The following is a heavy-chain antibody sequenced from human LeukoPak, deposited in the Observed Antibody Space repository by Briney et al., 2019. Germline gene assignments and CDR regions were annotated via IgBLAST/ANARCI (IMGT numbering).Heavy chain of an antibody. Sequence: SETLSLTCTVSGGSISSYHWSWIRQPPGKGLEWIGYIYYSGSTNYNPSLKSRVTISVDTSKNQFSLKLSSVTAADTAVYYCARYQLLSPYYFDFWGQGTLVTVSS. D-gene: IGHD2-2*01. CDR1: GGSISSYH. CDR2: IYYSGST. V-gene: IGHV4-59*01. J-gene: IGHJ4*02. CDR3: ARYQLLSPYYFDF.